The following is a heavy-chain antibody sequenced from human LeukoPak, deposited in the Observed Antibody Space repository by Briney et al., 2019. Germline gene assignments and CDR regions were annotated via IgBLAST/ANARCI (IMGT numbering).Heavy chain of an antibody. CDR3: ARDPDSSSWYEMGYYMDV. V-gene: IGHV1-69*05. CDR1: GGTFSSYA. Sequence: SVKVSCKASGGTFSSYAISWVRQAPGQGLEWMGGIIPILGTANYAQKFQGRVTITTDESTSTAYMELRSLRSDDTAVYYCARDPDSSSWYEMGYYMDVWGKGTTVTVSS. CDR2: IIPILGTA. J-gene: IGHJ6*03. D-gene: IGHD6-13*01.